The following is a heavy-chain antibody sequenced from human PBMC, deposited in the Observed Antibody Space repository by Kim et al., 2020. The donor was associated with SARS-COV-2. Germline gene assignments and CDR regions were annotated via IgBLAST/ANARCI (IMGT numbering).Heavy chain of an antibody. Sequence: GWSLRLSCAASGFTFSSYCMHWVRQAPGKGLELWAVISYDGSNKYYADSVKGRFTISRDNSKNTLYLQMNSLRAEDTAVYYCAKDLDYYDSSEGYWGQGTLVPVS. V-gene: IGHV3-30*18. J-gene: IGHJ4*02. CDR2: ISYDGSNK. D-gene: IGHD3-22*01. CDR1: GFTFSSYC. CDR3: AKDLDYYDSSEGY.